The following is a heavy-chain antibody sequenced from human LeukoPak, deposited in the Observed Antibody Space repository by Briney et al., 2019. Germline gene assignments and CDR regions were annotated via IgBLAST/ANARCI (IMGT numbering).Heavy chain of an antibody. D-gene: IGHD6-13*01. CDR2: ISSSGAGT. CDR3: ATNTSSWSFDY. J-gene: IGHJ4*02. CDR1: GFTVSSYA. V-gene: IGHV3-23*01. Sequence: GGSLRLSCAASGFTVSSYAMSWVRQAPGKGLEWVSAISSSGAGTYYADSVKGRFTISRDNSKNTLYLQMHSLRAEDTAVYYCATNTSSWSFDYWGQGTLVTVSS.